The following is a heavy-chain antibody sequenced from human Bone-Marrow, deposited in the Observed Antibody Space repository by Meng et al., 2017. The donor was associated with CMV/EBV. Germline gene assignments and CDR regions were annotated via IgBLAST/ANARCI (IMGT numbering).Heavy chain of an antibody. V-gene: IGHV3-30*02. CDR3: ARAPPGIWLARFDY. J-gene: IGHJ4*02. CDR2: IRYDGSNK. CDR1: GLTFSSYG. D-gene: IGHD3-22*01. Sequence: GGSLRLSCAASGLTFSSYGMHWVRQAPGKGLEWVAFIRYDGSNKYYVDSVKGRFTISRDNSKNTLYLQMNSLRAEDTAVYYCARAPPGIWLARFDYWGQGTLVTVSS.